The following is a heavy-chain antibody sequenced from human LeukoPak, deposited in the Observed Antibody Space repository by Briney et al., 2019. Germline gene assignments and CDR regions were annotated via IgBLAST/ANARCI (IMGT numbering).Heavy chain of an antibody. CDR2: INPNSGGT. J-gene: IGHJ6*02. V-gene: IGHV1-2*02. CDR1: GYTFTGYY. D-gene: IGHD2-2*01. Sequence: GASVKVSCKASGYTFTGYYMHWVRQAPGQGLEWMGWINPNSGGTNYAQKFQGRVTMTRDTSISTAYMELSRLRSDDTAVYYSARDLSQLDYGMDVWGQGTTVTVSS. CDR3: ARDLSQLDYGMDV.